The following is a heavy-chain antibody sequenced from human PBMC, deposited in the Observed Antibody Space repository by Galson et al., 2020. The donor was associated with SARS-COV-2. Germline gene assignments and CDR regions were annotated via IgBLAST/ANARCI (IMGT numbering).Heavy chain of an antibody. Sequence: GGSLRLSCAASGFGFSSYAMHWVRQAPGKGLEWVAVISYDGSNKYHADSVTGRFTISRDNSKSTMFLQMNSLRPEDTAVYYCARRGQGYYFDYWGQGTLVTVSS. CDR3: ARRGQGYYFDY. CDR1: GFGFSSYA. CDR2: ISYDGSNK. J-gene: IGHJ4*02. V-gene: IGHV3-30-3*01.